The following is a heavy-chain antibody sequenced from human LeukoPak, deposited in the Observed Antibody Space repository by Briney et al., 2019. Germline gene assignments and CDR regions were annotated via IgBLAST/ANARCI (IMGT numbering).Heavy chain of an antibody. D-gene: IGHD5-18*01. CDR3: ARGGYSYGTHDAFDI. J-gene: IGHJ3*02. V-gene: IGHV5-51*01. Sequence: GESLKISCKGSGYSFTSYWIGWVGQMPGKGLEWMGIIYPGDSDTRYSPSFQGQVTISADKSISTAYLQWSSLKASDTAMYYCARGGYSYGTHDAFDIWGQGTMVTVSS. CDR2: IYPGDSDT. CDR1: GYSFTSYW.